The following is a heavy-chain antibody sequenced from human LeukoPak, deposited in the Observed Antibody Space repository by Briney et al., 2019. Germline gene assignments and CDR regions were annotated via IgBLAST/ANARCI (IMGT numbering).Heavy chain of an antibody. CDR2: IYYSGST. Sequence: SETLSLTGTVPGGAISSYCWSWIGQPPGKGLEWRGYIYYSGSTNYNPSLKSPVTISVDTSKNQFSLKLSSVTAADTAVYYCARLVFGVGNWWFDPWGQGTLVTVSS. J-gene: IGHJ5*02. CDR1: GGAISSYC. D-gene: IGHD3-3*01. CDR3: ARLVFGVGNWWFDP. V-gene: IGHV4-59*08.